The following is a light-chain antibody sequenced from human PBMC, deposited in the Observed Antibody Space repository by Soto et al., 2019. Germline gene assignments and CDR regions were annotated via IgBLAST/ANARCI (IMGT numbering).Light chain of an antibody. CDR3: QSWDISLSGVV. CDR2: GNT. CDR1: SSNIGTGYD. V-gene: IGLV1-40*01. Sequence: QSVLTQPPSVSGAPGQRVTISCTGSSSNIGTGYDVHWYQQLPGTAPKLLIYGNTNRPSGVPDRFSGSKSGTSASLAITGLQAEDEADYYCQSWDISLSGVVFGGGTKLTVL. J-gene: IGLJ3*02.